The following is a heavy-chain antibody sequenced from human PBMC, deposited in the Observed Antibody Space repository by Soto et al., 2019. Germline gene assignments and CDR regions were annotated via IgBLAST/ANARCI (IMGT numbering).Heavy chain of an antibody. Sequence: QITLKESGPTLVKPTETLTLTCSFSGFSLSSTAVGVGWIRQPPGKALEWVALIYWDDSQVYRPSLNNRVTLTKDTSKNQVVLTMTNMDPVDTCTYFCAHGSGWLSDYWGQGILVTVSS. CDR1: GFSLSSTAVG. V-gene: IGHV2-5*02. CDR3: AHGSGWLSDY. CDR2: IYWDDSQ. D-gene: IGHD6-19*01. J-gene: IGHJ4*02.